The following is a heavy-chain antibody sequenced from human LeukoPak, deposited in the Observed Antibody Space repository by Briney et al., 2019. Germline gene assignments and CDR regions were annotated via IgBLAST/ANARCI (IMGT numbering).Heavy chain of an antibody. J-gene: IGHJ3*02. Sequence: GSSVKVSCKASGGTFSSYAISWVRQAPGQGLEWMGGIIPIFGTANYAQKFQGRVTITADESTSTAYMELSSLRSEDTAVYYCARAARRPLDDAFDIWGQGTMVTVSS. V-gene: IGHV1-69*01. CDR3: ARAARRPLDDAFDI. CDR1: GGTFSSYA. D-gene: IGHD1-1*01. CDR2: IIPIFGTA.